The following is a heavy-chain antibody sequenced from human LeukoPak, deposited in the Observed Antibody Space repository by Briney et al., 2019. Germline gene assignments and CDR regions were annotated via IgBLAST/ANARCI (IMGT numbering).Heavy chain of an antibody. J-gene: IGHJ4*02. CDR1: GGSFSGYS. CDR3: ARGGYTSSFDY. V-gene: IGHV4-34*01. Sequence: SETLSLTCAAYGGSFSGYSWSWIRQPPGKGLEWIGEINHSGSSNDNPSLRSRVIVSVDTSKNQFSLKLSSVTAADTAVYYCARGGYTSSFDYWGQGTLVTVSS. CDR2: INHSGSS. D-gene: IGHD6-13*01.